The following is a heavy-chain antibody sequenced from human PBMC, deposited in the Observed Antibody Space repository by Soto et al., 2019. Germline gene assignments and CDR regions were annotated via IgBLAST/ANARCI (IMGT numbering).Heavy chain of an antibody. CDR3: ARERWGSGQALDI. V-gene: IGHV3-33*01. CDR2: IWYDETNR. D-gene: IGHD3-10*01. CDR1: GFDFRGYG. J-gene: IGHJ3*02. Sequence: GGSLRLSCAASGFDFRGYGMHWVRQAPGEGLEWVALIWYDETNRYYGDPVKGRFTISRDNSKNTLYLQMDSLRVEDTAVYYCARERWGSGQALDIWGQGTMVTVSS.